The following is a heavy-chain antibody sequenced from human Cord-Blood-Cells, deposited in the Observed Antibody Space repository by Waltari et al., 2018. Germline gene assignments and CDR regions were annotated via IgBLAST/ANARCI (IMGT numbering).Heavy chain of an antibody. CDR3: ARQGRYCSSTSCHRFGFDI. J-gene: IGHJ3*02. D-gene: IGHD2-2*01. Sequence: HLQLQESGPGLAKPSETLSLPCTVSGGSISSRSYYWGWTRWPPGKGLEWIGSIYYSGSTYYNPSLKSRVTISVDTSKNQFSLKLSSVTAADTAVYYCARQGRYCSSTSCHRFGFDIWGQGTMVTVSS. CDR1: GGSISSRSYY. V-gene: IGHV4-39*01. CDR2: IYYSGST.